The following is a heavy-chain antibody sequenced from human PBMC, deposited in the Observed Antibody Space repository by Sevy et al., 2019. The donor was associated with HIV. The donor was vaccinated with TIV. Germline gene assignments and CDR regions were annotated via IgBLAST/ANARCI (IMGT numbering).Heavy chain of an antibody. CDR3: ARNRDYYDSSGFSY. Sequence: GGSLRLSCAASGFTFNYFNMNWVRQAPGKGLEWVSSISSGSSYIKYADSVQGRFTISRDNAKSSLYLQMNSLSAEDTAVYYWARNRDYYDSSGFSYWGQGTLVTVSS. CDR2: ISSGSSYI. V-gene: IGHV3-21*06. CDR1: GFTFNYFN. D-gene: IGHD3-22*01. J-gene: IGHJ4*02.